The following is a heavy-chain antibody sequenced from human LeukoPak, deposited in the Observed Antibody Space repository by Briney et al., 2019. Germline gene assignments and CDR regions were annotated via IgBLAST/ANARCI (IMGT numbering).Heavy chain of an antibody. CDR3: ARAGGFFSPFGY. CDR2: IYYSGST. D-gene: IGHD3-3*01. J-gene: IGHJ4*02. V-gene: IGHV4-31*03. CDR1: GGSISSGGYY. Sequence: SETLSLTCTVSGGSISSGGYYWSWIRQHPGRGLGWIGYIYYSGSTYYNPSLKSRVTISVDTSKNQFSLKLSSVTAADTAVYYCARAGGFFSPFGYWGQGTLVTVSS.